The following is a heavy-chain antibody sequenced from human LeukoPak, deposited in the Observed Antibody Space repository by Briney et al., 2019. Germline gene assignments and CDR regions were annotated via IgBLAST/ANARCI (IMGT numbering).Heavy chain of an antibody. D-gene: IGHD3-10*01. J-gene: IGHJ4*02. CDR3: ARPYSYGSGSPFDY. Sequence: SETLSLTCAVYGGSFSGYYWSWIRQPPGKGLEWIGEINHSGSTNYNPSLKSRVTISVDTSKNQFSLKLSSVTAADTAVYYCARPYSYGSGSPFDYWGQGTLVPVSP. CDR1: GGSFSGYY. CDR2: INHSGST. V-gene: IGHV4-34*01.